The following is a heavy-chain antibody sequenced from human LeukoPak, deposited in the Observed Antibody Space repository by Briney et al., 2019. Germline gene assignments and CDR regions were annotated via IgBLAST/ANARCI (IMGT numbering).Heavy chain of an antibody. Sequence: GGSLRLSCAASGFTLSSYGMHWVRQAPGKGLEWVAVISYDGSNKYYADSVKGRFTISRDNSKNTLYLQMNSLRAEDTAVYYCAKDGGAYYYYGMDVWGQGTTVTVSS. CDR1: GFTLSSYG. CDR3: AKDGGAYYYYGMDV. CDR2: ISYDGSNK. D-gene: IGHD3-16*01. J-gene: IGHJ6*02. V-gene: IGHV3-30*18.